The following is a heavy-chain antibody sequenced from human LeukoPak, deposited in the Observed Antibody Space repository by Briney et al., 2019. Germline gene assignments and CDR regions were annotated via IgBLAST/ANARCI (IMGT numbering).Heavy chain of an antibody. CDR1: GFAITDHH. D-gene: IGHD6-13*01. V-gene: IGHV3-72*01. Sequence: QPGGSLRLSCAASGFAITDHHIGSVRQAPRKGRGCEGCMETTKPNSCTTEYAASVKGRFTISRDDSKNSLYLQLNSLKTEDTAVYYCVRVVTTSSGWYHFDNWGQGTLVTVSS. J-gene: IGHJ4*02. CDR2: METTKPNSCTT. CDR3: VRVVTTSSGWYHFDN.